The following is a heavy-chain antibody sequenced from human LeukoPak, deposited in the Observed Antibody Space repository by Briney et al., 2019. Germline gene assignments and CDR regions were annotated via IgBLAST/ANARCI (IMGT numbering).Heavy chain of an antibody. CDR3: AKGQNYYDGSGYYSTDY. J-gene: IGHJ4*02. V-gene: IGHV3-30*18. CDR1: GFNFSSYG. CDR2: ISSDGVNK. D-gene: IGHD3-22*01. Sequence: PGGSLRLSCAASGFNFSSYGMHWVRQAPGKGLEWVAVISSDGVNKYSADSVKGRFTISRDNSKNTLYLQMNSLRAEDTAVYYCAKGQNYYDGSGYYSTDYWGQGTPVTVSS.